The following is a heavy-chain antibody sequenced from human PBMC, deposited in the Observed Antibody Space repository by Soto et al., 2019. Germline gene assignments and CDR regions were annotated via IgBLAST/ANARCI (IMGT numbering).Heavy chain of an antibody. CDR2: IYYSGST. J-gene: IGHJ4*02. V-gene: IGHV4-59*08. CDR3: ARQAFYGDYESFIRH. D-gene: IGHD4-17*01. CDR1: GGSISSYY. Sequence: SETLSLTCTVSGGSISSYYWSWLRQPPGKGLEWIGYIYYSGSTNYNPSLKSRVTISVDTSKNQFSLKLSSVTAADTAVYYCARQAFYGDYESFIRHWGQGTLVTVSS.